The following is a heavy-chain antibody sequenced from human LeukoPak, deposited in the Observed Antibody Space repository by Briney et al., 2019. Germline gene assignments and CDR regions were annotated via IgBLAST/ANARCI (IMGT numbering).Heavy chain of an antibody. V-gene: IGHV3-33*01. Sequence: GGSLRLSCAASGFTFSSYGMHWVRQAPGKGLEWVAVIWYDGSNKYYADSVKGRFTISRHNSKNTLYLQMNSLRAEDTAVYYCARAERGYYYYGMDVWGQGTTVTVSS. CDR3: ARAERGYYYYGMDV. CDR2: IWYDGSNK. D-gene: IGHD1-1*01. J-gene: IGHJ6*02. CDR1: GFTFSSYG.